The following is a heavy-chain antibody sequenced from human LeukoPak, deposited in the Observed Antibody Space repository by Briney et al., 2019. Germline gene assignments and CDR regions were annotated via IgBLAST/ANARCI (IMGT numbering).Heavy chain of an antibody. CDR3: ARRQGCSSTSCPPDY. CDR2: IYPGDSDT. CDR1: GYSFTSYW. D-gene: IGHD2-2*01. Sequence: GESLRSYSKGSGYSFTSYWISWVRQMPGKGLEWMGIIYPGDSDTRYSPSFQGQVTMSADKSINTAYLQWSSLKASDTAMYYCARRQGCSSTSCPPDYWGQGTLVTVSS. J-gene: IGHJ4*02. V-gene: IGHV5-51*01.